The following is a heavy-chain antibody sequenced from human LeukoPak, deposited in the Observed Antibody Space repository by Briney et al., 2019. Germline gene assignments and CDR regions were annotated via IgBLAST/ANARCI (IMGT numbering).Heavy chain of an antibody. V-gene: IGHV3-20*04. J-gene: IGHJ4*02. Sequence: GGSLRLSCAASGFTFDDYGMSWVRQAPGKGLEWVSGINWNGGSTGYADSVKGRFTISRDNAKNSLYLQMNSLRAEDTALYYCARDSSAYFTRSFYHWGQGTLVTVSA. CDR1: GFTFDDYG. D-gene: IGHD3-22*01. CDR2: INWNGGST. CDR3: ARDSSAYFTRSFYH.